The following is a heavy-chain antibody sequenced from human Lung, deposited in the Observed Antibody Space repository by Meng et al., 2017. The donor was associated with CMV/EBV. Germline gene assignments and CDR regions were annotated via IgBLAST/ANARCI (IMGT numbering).Heavy chain of an antibody. CDR3: ASADKVRFDY. Sequence: HVQGQESGPVRVKLSGTLSLTCACSGGCMSISNWCRWVRQPPRNGVEWIGEIYHSGSTNHKPSLKCRVRIAVDKSKTQFSLKLSSGTAADTAVYYCASADKVRFDYWGQGTLVTVSS. CDR2: IYHSGST. V-gene: IGHV4-4*02. J-gene: IGHJ4*02. CDR1: GGCMSISNW.